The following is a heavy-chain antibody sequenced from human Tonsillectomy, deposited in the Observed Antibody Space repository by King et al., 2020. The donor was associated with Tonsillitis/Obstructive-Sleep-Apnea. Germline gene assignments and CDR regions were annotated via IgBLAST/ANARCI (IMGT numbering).Heavy chain of an antibody. Sequence: VQLVESGGGLVQPGGSLRLSCAASGFTVSSHWMHWVRQAPGKGLVWVSRSNSDGSSTSYADSVKGRFTISRDNAKNTLYLQMNSLRAEDTAVYYCARGPYAPYYMDVWGKGTTVTVSS. J-gene: IGHJ6*03. CDR1: GFTVSSHW. V-gene: IGHV3-74*01. D-gene: IGHD3-16*01. CDR3: ARGPYAPYYMDV. CDR2: SNSDGSST.